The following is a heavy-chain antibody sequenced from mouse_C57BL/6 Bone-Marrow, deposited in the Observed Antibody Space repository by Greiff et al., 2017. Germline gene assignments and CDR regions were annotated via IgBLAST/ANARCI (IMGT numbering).Heavy chain of an antibody. CDR2: INPNNGGT. J-gene: IGHJ3*01. Sequence: VQLQQSGPELVKPGASVKIPCKASGYTFTDYNMDWVKQSHGKSLEWIGDINPNNGGTIYNQKFKGKATLTVDKSSSTAYMELRSLTSEDTAFYYCARYYYGRGFAYWGQGTLVTVSA. CDR3: ARYYYGRGFAY. CDR1: GYTFTDYN. V-gene: IGHV1-18*01. D-gene: IGHD1-1*01.